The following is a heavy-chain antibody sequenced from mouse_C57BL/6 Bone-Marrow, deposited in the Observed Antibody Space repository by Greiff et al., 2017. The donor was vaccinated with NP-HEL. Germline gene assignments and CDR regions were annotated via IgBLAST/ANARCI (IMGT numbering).Heavy chain of an antibody. V-gene: IGHV1-80*01. J-gene: IGHJ3*01. CDR1: GYAFSSYW. D-gene: IGHD2-4*01. Sequence: VQRVESGAELVKPGASVKISCKASGYAFSSYWMNWVKQRPGKGLEWIGQIYPGDGDTNYNGKFKGKATLTADKSSSTAYMQLSSLTSEDSAVYFCAREDDYDKAWFAYWGQGTLVTVSA. CDR2: IYPGDGDT. CDR3: AREDDYDKAWFAY.